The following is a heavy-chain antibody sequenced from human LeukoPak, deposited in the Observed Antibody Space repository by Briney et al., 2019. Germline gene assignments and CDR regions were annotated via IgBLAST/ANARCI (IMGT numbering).Heavy chain of an antibody. D-gene: IGHD4-17*01. V-gene: IGHV3-21*01. CDR2: ISSSSSYI. CDR3: ARGSRTVSDAFDI. Sequence: GGSLRLSCAASGFTFSSYSMHWVRQAPGKGLEWVSSISSSSSYISYADSVKGRFTISRDNAKNSLYPQMNSLRAEDTAVYYCARGSRTVSDAFDIWGQGTMVTVSS. J-gene: IGHJ3*02. CDR1: GFTFSSYS.